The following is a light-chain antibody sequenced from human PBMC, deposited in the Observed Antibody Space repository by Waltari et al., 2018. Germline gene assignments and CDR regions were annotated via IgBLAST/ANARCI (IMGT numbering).Light chain of an antibody. CDR2: HAS. Sequence: DIQMTQSPSTLSASVGDRVTITCRASQSISTWLAWYQQRPGTAPKLLIYHASTLESGVASRFSGSGVGTEFTLTISGLQPDDFATYYCQHYIRESRPFGQGTKVEI. CDR3: QHYIRESRP. V-gene: IGKV1-5*01. J-gene: IGKJ1*01. CDR1: QSISTW.